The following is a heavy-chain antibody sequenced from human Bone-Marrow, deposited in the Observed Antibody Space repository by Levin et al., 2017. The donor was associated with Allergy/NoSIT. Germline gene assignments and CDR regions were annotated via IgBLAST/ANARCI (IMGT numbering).Heavy chain of an antibody. V-gene: IGHV1-18*01. CDR2: ISAYNGNT. D-gene: IGHD6-19*01. CDR1: GYTFTSYG. Sequence: GESLKISCQASGYTFTSYGISWVRQAPGQGLEWMGWISAYNGNTNYAQKLQGRVTMTTDTSTSTAYMELRSLRSDDTAVYYCARDIAVAGTGIDYWGQGTLVTVSS. CDR3: ARDIAVAGTGIDY. J-gene: IGHJ4*02.